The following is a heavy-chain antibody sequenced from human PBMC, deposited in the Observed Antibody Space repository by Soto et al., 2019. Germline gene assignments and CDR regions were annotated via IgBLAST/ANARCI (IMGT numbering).Heavy chain of an antibody. D-gene: IGHD2-2*01. V-gene: IGHV1-69*02. CDR2: IIPILGIA. J-gene: IGHJ4*02. CDR1: GGTFSSYT. CDR3: ASGGCSSTSCYRALDY. Sequence: QVQLVQSGAEVKKPGSSVKVSCKASGGTFSSYTISWVRQAPGQGLEWMGRIIPILGIANYAQKFQGRVTITADKSTSTAYMELSSLRSDDSDVYYCASGGCSSTSCYRALDYWGQGTLVTVSS.